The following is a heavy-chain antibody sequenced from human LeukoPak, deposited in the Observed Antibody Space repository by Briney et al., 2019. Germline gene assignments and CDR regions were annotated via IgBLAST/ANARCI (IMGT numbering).Heavy chain of an antibody. J-gene: IGHJ4*02. CDR3: ARSNQADDY. CDR1: GFTFSSYW. CDR2: INPGGSSI. D-gene: IGHD1-14*01. Sequence: GESLRLSCAASGFTFSSYWMHWVRQVPGKGLVWVARINPGGSSITYADSVKGRFTISRDNAKNTLYLQMDSLRAEDTGVYYCARSNQADDYWGQGTLVTVSS. V-gene: IGHV3-74*01.